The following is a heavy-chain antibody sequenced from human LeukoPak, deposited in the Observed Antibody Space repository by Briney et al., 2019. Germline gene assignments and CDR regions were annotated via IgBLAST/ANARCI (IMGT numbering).Heavy chain of an antibody. CDR3: ARDKGGATGAFDY. Sequence: GRSLRLSCAASGFTVSSNYMSWVRQAPGKGLEWVSVIYSGGSTYYADSVKGRFTISRDNSKNTLYLQMNSLRAEDTAVYYCARDKGGATGAFDYWGQGTLVTVSS. CDR1: GFTVSSNY. D-gene: IGHD1-26*01. J-gene: IGHJ4*02. V-gene: IGHV3-53*01. CDR2: IYSGGST.